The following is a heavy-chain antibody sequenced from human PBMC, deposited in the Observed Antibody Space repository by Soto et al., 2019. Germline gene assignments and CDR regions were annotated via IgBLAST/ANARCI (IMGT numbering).Heavy chain of an antibody. J-gene: IGHJ6*02. CDR1: GYTFTGYY. Sequence: QVQLVQSGAEVKKPGASVKVSCKASGYTFTGYYMHWVRQAPGQELEWMGWINPNSGGTNYAQNFQGWVTMTRDTSISTAYMELSRLRSDDTAVYYCARDFLKGYSYGPYYYYGMDVWGQGTTVTVSS. CDR3: ARDFLKGYSYGPYYYYGMDV. V-gene: IGHV1-2*04. CDR2: INPNSGGT. D-gene: IGHD5-18*01.